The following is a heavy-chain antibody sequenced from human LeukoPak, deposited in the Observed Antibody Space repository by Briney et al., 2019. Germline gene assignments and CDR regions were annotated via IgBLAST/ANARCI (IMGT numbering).Heavy chain of an antibody. CDR2: IIPDDSET. D-gene: IGHD1-1*01. V-gene: IGHV5-51*01. CDR1: GYTFSDYW. CDR3: ARHRYNTSGDSSFYYGLDV. Sequence: GESLKISCKGSGYTFSDYWIAWVRQRSGKGLEWMAIIIPDDSETKYSPSFKGQVTLSADKAINTAYLQWNNLKASDTAMYYCARHRYNTSGDSSFYYGLDVWGQGTTVTVSS. J-gene: IGHJ6*02.